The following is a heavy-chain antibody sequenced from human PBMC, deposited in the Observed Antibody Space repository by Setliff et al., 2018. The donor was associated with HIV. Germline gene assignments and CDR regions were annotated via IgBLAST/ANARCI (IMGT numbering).Heavy chain of an antibody. Sequence: ASVKVSCKASGYTFTSYYVHWVRQAPGQGLEWMGIINPISGNTNYAQNFQGRVTMTRDTSTSIVYMELCSLRSEDTAVYYCARGPTRSGAVYDSDGYYLRFFDYWGQGALVTVSS. CDR1: GYTFTSYY. CDR2: INPISGNT. V-gene: IGHV1-46*03. D-gene: IGHD3-22*01. CDR3: ARGPTRSGAVYDSDGYYLRFFDY. J-gene: IGHJ4*02.